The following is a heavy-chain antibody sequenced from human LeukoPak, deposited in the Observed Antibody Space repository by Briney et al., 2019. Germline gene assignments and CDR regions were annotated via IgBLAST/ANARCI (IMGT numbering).Heavy chain of an antibody. V-gene: IGHV3-30*02. Sequence: GGSLRLSCAASGFTFSSYGMHWVRQAPGRGLEWVAFIRYDGSNKYYADSMKGRFTISRDNSKNTLYLQMNSLRAEDTAVYYCAKGDQWLARAAEYFQHWGQGTLVTVSS. D-gene: IGHD6-19*01. CDR3: AKGDQWLARAAEYFQH. CDR2: IRYDGSNK. J-gene: IGHJ1*01. CDR1: GFTFSSYG.